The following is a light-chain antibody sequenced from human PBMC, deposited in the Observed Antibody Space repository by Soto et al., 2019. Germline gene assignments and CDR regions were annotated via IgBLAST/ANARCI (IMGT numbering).Light chain of an antibody. CDR3: QQSYSTLWT. V-gene: IGKV1-39*01. J-gene: IGKJ1*01. Sequence: DIPMTQSPSSLSASVGDRVTITCRASQSISSYLNWYQQKQGKAPKLLIYAASSLQSGVPSRFSGSGSGTDFTLTISSLQPEDFATYYCQQSYSTLWTFGRGTKVEIK. CDR2: AAS. CDR1: QSISSY.